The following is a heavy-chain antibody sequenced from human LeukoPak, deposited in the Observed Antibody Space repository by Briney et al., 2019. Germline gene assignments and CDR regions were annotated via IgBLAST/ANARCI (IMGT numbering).Heavy chain of an antibody. Sequence: ASVKVSCKASGYTFTGYYMHWMRQAPGQGLEWMGWINPNSGGTNYAQKFQGRVTMTRDTSISTAYMELSRLRSDDTAVYYCARNKLVGATHTYDAFDIWGQGTMVTVSS. CDR3: ARNKLVGATHTYDAFDI. CDR2: INPNSGGT. CDR1: GYTFTGYY. J-gene: IGHJ3*02. D-gene: IGHD1-26*01. V-gene: IGHV1-2*02.